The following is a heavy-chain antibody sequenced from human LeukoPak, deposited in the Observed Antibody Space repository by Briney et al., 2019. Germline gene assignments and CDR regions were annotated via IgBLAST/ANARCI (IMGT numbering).Heavy chain of an antibody. V-gene: IGHV1-69*13. J-gene: IGHJ4*02. CDR2: IIPIFGTA. CDR3: ARDGPDSGSRYFDY. D-gene: IGHD1-26*01. Sequence: SVKVSCKASGGTFSSYAISWVRQAPGQGLEWMGGIIPIFGTANYAQKFQGRATITADESTSTAYMELSSLRSEDTAVYYCARDGPDSGSRYFDYWGQGTLVTVSS. CDR1: GGTFSSYA.